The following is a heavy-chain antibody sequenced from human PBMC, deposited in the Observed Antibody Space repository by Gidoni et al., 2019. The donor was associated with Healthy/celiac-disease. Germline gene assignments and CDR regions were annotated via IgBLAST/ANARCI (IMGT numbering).Heavy chain of an antibody. V-gene: IGHV3-74*01. CDR2: INSDGSST. CDR3: ARDLGYSSPVGMDV. J-gene: IGHJ6*02. Sequence: EVQLVESGGGLVQPGGSLRLSCAASGFTFSSYWMHWVRQAPGKGLVWVSRINSDGSSTSYADSVKGRFTISRDKAKNTLYLQMNSLRAEDTAVYNCARDLGYSSPVGMDVWGQGTTVTVSS. CDR1: GFTFSSYW. D-gene: IGHD5-18*01.